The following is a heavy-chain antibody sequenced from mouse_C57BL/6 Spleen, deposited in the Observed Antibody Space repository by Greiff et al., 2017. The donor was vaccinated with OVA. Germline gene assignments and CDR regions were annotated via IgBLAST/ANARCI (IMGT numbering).Heavy chain of an antibody. CDR1: GYTFTDYN. CDR2: INPNNGGT. D-gene: IGHD1-1*01. J-gene: IGHJ2*01. V-gene: IGHV1-22*01. CDR3: ARSYYYGSSSDYFDY. Sequence: VQLKESGPELVKPGASVKMSCKASGYTFTDYNMHWVKQSHGKSLEWIGYINPNNGGTSYNQKFKGKATLTVNKSSSTAYMELRSLTSEDSAVYYCARSYYYGSSSDYFDYWGQGTTLTVSS.